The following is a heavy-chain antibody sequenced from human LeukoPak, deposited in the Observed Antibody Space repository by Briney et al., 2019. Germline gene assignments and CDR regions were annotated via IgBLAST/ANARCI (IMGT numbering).Heavy chain of an antibody. CDR1: GFSFTSYG. CDR2: IWYDGSSK. V-gene: IGHV3-33*08. D-gene: IGHD2-15*01. CDR3: ARFCSGGSCPFDY. J-gene: IGHJ4*02. Sequence: GGSLRLSCAASGFSFTSYGMHWVRQAPGKGLEWVAVIWYDGSSKYYADSVKGRFTISRDNSKNTLYLQMNSLRAEDTAVYYCARFCSGGSCPFDYWGQGTLVTVSS.